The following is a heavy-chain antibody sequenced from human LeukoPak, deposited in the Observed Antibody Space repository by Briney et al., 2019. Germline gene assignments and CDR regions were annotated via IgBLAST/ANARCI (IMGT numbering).Heavy chain of an antibody. J-gene: IGHJ3*02. CDR3: ASLNPWWGSGWYDI. Sequence: ASVKVSCKASGYTFTGYYMHWVRQAPGQGLEWMGWINPNSGGTNYAQKFQGRVTMTRDTSISTAYMELSRLRSDDTAVYYRASLNPWWGSGWYDIWGQGTMVTVSS. V-gene: IGHV1-2*02. CDR2: INPNSGGT. D-gene: IGHD6-19*01. CDR1: GYTFTGYY.